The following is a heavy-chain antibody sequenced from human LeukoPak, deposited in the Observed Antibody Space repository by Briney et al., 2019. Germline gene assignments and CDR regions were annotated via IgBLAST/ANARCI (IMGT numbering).Heavy chain of an antibody. CDR3: AKIIWYTAMAPVDY. CDR1: GFTFSSYG. Sequence: PGGSLRLSCAASGFTFSSYGMHWVRQAPGKGLEWVAVIWYDGSNKYYADSVKGRFTISRDNSKNTLYLQMNSLRAEDTAVYYCAKIIWYTAMAPVDYWGQGTLVTVSS. D-gene: IGHD5-18*01. J-gene: IGHJ4*02. V-gene: IGHV3-33*06. CDR2: IWYDGSNK.